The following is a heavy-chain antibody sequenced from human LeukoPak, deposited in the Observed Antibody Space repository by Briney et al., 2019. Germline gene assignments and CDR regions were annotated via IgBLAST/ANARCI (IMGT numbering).Heavy chain of an antibody. V-gene: IGHV3-48*03. D-gene: IGHD2-2*01. CDR1: GFTFSSYE. Sequence: GGSLRLSCAASGFTFSSYEMNWVRQAPGKGLEWVSYVSSSGSTIYYADSVKDRFTISRDNAKNSLYLQMNSLRAEDTAVYYCARGCSSTSCYGDWFDPWGQGTLVTVSS. CDR3: ARGCSSTSCYGDWFDP. CDR2: VSSSGSTI. J-gene: IGHJ5*02.